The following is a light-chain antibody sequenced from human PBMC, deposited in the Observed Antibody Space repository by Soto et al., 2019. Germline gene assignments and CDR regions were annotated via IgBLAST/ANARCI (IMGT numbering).Light chain of an antibody. V-gene: IGLV2-11*01. CDR1: SSDVGGYNF. J-gene: IGLJ1*01. CDR2: DVT. CDR3: SSYTSSSTSYV. Sequence: QSALTQPRSVSGSPGQSVTISCTGTSSDVGGYNFVSWYQHHPGKAPKLMIYDVTKRPSGVPDRFSGSKSGNTASLTISGLQAEDEADYYCSSYTSSSTSYVFGTGTKVTVL.